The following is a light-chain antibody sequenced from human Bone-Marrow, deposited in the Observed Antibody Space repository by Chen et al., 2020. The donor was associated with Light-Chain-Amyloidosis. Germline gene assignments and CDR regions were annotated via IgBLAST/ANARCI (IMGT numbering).Light chain of an antibody. CDR1: DLPTKY. J-gene: IGLJ2*01. Sequence: SYELTQPPSVSGSPGQPARITCSGDDLPTKYAYWYQQKPGQAPVLVIHRDTERHSGMAERLSVSRSRIKATLTIMGVQAADEADYQCQSADSRGTKEAICGGGTKLTVL. CDR2: RDT. CDR3: QSADSRGTKEAI. V-gene: IGLV3-25*03.